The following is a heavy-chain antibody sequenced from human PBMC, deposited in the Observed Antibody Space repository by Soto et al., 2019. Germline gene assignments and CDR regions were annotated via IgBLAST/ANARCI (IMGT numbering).Heavy chain of an antibody. J-gene: IGHJ3*01. D-gene: IGHD2-21*01. V-gene: IGHV3-74*01. CDR3: ARGERGAFDL. Sequence: EVRLVESEGGLVQPGGSLSLSCAASGFTFSYCWMHWVRQAPGQGLLWVSRIHSDGSSTTYADSVKGRFTISRDNAKNTVSLQMNSLRVEDTGVYFCARGERGAFDLWGQGTMVTVSS. CDR2: IHSDGSST. CDR1: GFTFSYCW.